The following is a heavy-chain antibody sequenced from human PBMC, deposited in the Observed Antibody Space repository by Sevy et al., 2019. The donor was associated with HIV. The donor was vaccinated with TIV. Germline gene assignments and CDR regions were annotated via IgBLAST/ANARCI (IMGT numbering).Heavy chain of an antibody. V-gene: IGHV1-18*04. CDR3: ARGLYSSSWEAWFDP. J-gene: IGHJ5*02. D-gene: IGHD6-13*01. CDR1: GYTFTNYG. Sequence: ASVKVSCKASGYTFTNYGISWVRQAPGQGLEWMGWINVYNGDTVYAQKVQGRVTVTTDTSTSTGYMELRSLRSDDTAVYYCARGLYSSSWEAWFDPWGQGTLVTVSS. CDR2: INVYNGDT.